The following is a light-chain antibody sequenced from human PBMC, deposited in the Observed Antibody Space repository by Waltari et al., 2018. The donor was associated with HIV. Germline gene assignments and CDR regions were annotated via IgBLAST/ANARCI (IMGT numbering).Light chain of an antibody. CDR1: FSDVGSYHL. V-gene: IGLV2-23*02. J-gene: IGLJ2*01. CDR2: EVT. Sequence: QSALTQPASVSGSPGQSITISCTGTFSDVGSYHLVPWYQKHPGEAPKIMIYEVTKRPSGVSSRFSGSKSGNTASLTISGLQAEDEADYYCCSYAGSRIHVVFGGGTKLTVL. CDR3: CSYAGSRIHVV.